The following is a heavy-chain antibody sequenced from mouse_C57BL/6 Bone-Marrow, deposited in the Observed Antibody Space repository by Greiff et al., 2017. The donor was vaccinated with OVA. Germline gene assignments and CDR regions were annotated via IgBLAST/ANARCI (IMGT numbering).Heavy chain of an antibody. V-gene: IGHV1-61*01. CDR2: IYPSDSET. Sequence: QVQLQQPGAELVRPGSSVKLSCKASGYTFTSYWMDWVKQRPGQGLEWIGNIYPSDSETHYNQKFKDKATLTVDKSSSTAYMQLSSLTSEDSAVYYCARGRTFGYFDVWGTGTTVTVSS. CDR3: ARGRTFGYFDV. J-gene: IGHJ1*03. CDR1: GYTFTSYW.